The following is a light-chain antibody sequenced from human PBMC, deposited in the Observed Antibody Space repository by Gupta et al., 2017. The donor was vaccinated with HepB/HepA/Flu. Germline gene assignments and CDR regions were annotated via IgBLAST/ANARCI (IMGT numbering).Light chain of an antibody. J-gene: IGKJ4*01. CDR1: QSLLHSNGYNY. Sequence: DIVMTQSPLSLPVTPGEPDSISCRSSQSLLHSNGYNYLDWYLQKPGQSQQLLIYLGSNRASGVPDRFSGSISGTDFTLKISRVEAEDAGFYYCMQTLQAPLTFGGGTKVEIK. CDR2: LGS. V-gene: IGKV2-28*01. CDR3: MQTLQAPLT.